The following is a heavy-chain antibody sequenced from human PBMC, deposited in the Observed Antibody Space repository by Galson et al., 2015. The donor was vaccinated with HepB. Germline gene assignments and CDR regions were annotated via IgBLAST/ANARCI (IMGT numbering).Heavy chain of an antibody. J-gene: IGHJ4*02. V-gene: IGHV1-18*01. CDR1: GYTFTSYA. Sequence: SVKVSCKASGYTFTSYAINWVRQAPGQGLEWMGWISTYNGHTDYAQNLQGRLAMTTDTSTFTAYMSLKSLRSDDTAVYYGARSVTAIHRGALGYYFDYWGQGTLVTVSS. D-gene: IGHD2-21*02. CDR3: ARSVTAIHRGALGYYFDY. CDR2: ISTYNGHT.